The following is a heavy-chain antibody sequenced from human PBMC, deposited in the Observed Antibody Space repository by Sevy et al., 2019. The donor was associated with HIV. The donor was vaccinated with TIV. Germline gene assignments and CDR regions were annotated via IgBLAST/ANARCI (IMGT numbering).Heavy chain of an antibody. Sequence: SETLSLTCTVSGGSISSSSYYWGWIRQPPGKGLEWIGSIYYSGSTYYNPSLKSRVTISVDTSKNQFPLKLSSVTAADTAVYYCARNTFTIFGVVYNWFDPWGQGTLVTVSS. D-gene: IGHD3-3*01. CDR3: ARNTFTIFGVVYNWFDP. CDR2: IYYSGST. J-gene: IGHJ5*02. CDR1: GGSISSSSYY. V-gene: IGHV4-39*01.